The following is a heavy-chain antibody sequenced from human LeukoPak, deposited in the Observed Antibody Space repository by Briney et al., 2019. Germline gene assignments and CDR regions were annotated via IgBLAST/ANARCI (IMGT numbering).Heavy chain of an antibody. V-gene: IGHV4-34*01. J-gene: IGHJ5*02. CDR2: INHSGST. D-gene: IGHD1-26*01. CDR3: ARSAGGSYREYNWFDP. Sequence: PSETLSLTCAVYGGSFSGYYWSWIRQPPGKGLEWIGEINHSGSTNYNPSLKSRVTISVDTSKNQFSLKLSSVTAADTAVYYCARSAGGSYREYNWFDPRGQGTLVTVSS. CDR1: GGSFSGYY.